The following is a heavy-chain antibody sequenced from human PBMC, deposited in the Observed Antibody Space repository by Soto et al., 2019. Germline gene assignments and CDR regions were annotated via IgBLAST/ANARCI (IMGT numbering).Heavy chain of an antibody. CDR2: INHSGRT. V-gene: IGHV4-34*01. CDR1: GGSFSGYY. CDR3: ARGPPYEYVWGSYRDY. Sequence: QVQLQQWGAGLVKPSETLSLACAVYGGSFSGYYWSWIRQPPGRGLEWIGEINHSGRTNYNPSLKRRVTTSVDASKEQVSLKLTSVTAADTAGYYCARGPPYEYVWGSYRDYWGQGALVTVSS. D-gene: IGHD3-16*02. J-gene: IGHJ4*02.